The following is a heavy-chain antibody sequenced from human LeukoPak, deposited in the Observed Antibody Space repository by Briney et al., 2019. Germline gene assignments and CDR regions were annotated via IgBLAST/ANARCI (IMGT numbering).Heavy chain of an antibody. CDR2: ISSGGSSI. J-gene: IGHJ4*02. CDR1: GFTFSSYN. Sequence: PGGSLRLSCAASGFTFSSYNMNWVRQAPGKGLEWVSYISSGGSSIYYADSVWGRFTISRDNAKNSLYLQMNSLRAEDTAVYYCASWAYCGRDCYSHGTYFDFWGQGTLVTVSS. V-gene: IGHV3-48*04. CDR3: ASWAYCGRDCYSHGTYFDF. D-gene: IGHD2-21*01.